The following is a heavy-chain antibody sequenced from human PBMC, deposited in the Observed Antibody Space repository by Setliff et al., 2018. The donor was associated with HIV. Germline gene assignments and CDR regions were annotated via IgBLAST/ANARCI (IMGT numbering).Heavy chain of an antibody. Sequence: KPSETLSLTCTVSGGSISSYYWSWIRQPPGKGLEWIGYIYHSGSTSYNPSLKGRVTISVETSKNQFSVRLNSVTAADTAVYYCARGSPEAYQDSGWYNWGQGTLVTVSS. D-gene: IGHD6-19*01. CDR3: ARGSPEAYQDSGWYN. CDR2: IYHSGST. CDR1: GGSISSYY. J-gene: IGHJ4*02. V-gene: IGHV4-59*01.